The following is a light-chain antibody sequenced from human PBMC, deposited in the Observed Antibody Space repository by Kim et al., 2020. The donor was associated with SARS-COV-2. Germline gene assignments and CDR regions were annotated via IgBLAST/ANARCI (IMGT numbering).Light chain of an antibody. CDR1: SSDIGNYNL. CDR3: GSYAGRSTYV. Sequence: GQSITISCPGTSSDIGNYNLVSWYQQHPGKAPKLMTYEVSKRPSGISNRFSGSKSGNTASLTISGLQAEDEADYYCGSYAGRSTYVFGTGTKVTVL. J-gene: IGLJ1*01. V-gene: IGLV2-23*02. CDR2: EVS.